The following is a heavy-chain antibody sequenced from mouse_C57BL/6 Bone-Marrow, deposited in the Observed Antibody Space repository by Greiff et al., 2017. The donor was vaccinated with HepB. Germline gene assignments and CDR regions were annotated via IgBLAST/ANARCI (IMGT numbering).Heavy chain of an antibody. Sequence: DVKLVESGGGLVKPGGSLKLSCAASGFTFSDYGMHWVRQAPEKGLEWVAYISSGSSTIYYADTVKGRFTISRDNAKNTLFLQMTSLRSEDTAMYYCARRYGSSYLDFDYWGQGTTLTVSS. CDR3: ARRYGSSYLDFDY. CDR1: GFTFSDYG. D-gene: IGHD1-1*01. CDR2: ISSGSSTI. V-gene: IGHV5-17*01. J-gene: IGHJ2*01.